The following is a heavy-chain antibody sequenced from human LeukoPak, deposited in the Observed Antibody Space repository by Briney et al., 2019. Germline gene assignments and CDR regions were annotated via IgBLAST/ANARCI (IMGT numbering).Heavy chain of an antibody. Sequence: GGSLRLSCAASGFTFDDYAMHWVRQAPGKGLEWVSGISWNSGSIGYADSVKGRFTISRDNAKNSLYLQMNSLRAEDMALYYCAKGQQLVLFGAFDIWGQGAMVTVSS. CDR1: GFTFDDYA. CDR3: AKGQQLVLFGAFDI. D-gene: IGHD6-13*01. CDR2: ISWNSGSI. V-gene: IGHV3-9*03. J-gene: IGHJ3*02.